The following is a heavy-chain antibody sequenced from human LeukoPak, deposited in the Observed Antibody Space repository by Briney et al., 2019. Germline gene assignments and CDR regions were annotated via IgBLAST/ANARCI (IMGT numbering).Heavy chain of an antibody. CDR1: GFTFSSYG. V-gene: IGHV3-13*01. CDR3: ARDRRADYGRNDDAFDI. D-gene: IGHD4-23*01. J-gene: IGHJ3*02. CDR2: IGTGTDT. Sequence: GRSLRLSCAASGFTFSSYGMHWVRQAPGKGLEWVSHIGTGTDTHYSGSVRGRFTVSRDNAKNSLYLHMNSLRAGDTAVYYCARDRRADYGRNDDAFDIWGQGTVVTV.